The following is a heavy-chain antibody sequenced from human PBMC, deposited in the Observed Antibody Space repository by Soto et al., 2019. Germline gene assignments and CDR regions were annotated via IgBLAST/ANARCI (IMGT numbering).Heavy chain of an antibody. CDR3: ARVERGTATTVVDAFDI. Sequence: QVQLQQWGAGLLKPSETLSLTCAVFGGSVNSGNYYWSWIRQPPGKGLEWIGGMSHSGGTHFNPPAKSRVTISVATSKNQFSLKMSSVTAADTALYYCARVERGTATTVVDAFDIWGPGTMVTVSS. CDR1: GGSVNSGNYY. D-gene: IGHD1-1*01. V-gene: IGHV4-34*01. J-gene: IGHJ3*02. CDR2: MSHSGGT.